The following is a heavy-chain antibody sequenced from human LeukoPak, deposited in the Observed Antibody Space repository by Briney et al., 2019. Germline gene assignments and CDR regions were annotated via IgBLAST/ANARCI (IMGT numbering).Heavy chain of an antibody. CDR2: IIPILGIA. Sequence: ASVKVSCKASGGTFSSYAISWVRQAPGQGLEWVGRIIPILGIANYAQKFQGRVTITADKSTSTAYMELSSLRSEGTAVYYCARDFPAGYSSTWGQGTLVTVSS. CDR3: ARDFPAGYSST. D-gene: IGHD6-13*01. J-gene: IGHJ5*02. V-gene: IGHV1-69*04. CDR1: GGTFSSYA.